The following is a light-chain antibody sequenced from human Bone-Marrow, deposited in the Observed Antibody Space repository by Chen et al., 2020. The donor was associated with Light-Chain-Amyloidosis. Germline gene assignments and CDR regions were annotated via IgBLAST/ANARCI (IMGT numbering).Light chain of an antibody. CDR1: RATGGW. CDR3: QQADSFPLS. J-gene: IGKJ4*01. Sequence: DIQMTQSPSSVSASVGDTVTITCRASRATGGWVAWFQQRPGEAPKLLIAAASTLHSGVPSRFRGGGSGTEFTLTFNGLQSEDVATCYCQQADSFPLSFRGGTRVE. CDR2: AAS. V-gene: IGKV1-12*01.